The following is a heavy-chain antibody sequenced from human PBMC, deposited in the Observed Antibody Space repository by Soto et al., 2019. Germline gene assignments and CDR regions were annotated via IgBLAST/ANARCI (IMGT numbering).Heavy chain of an antibody. CDR3: ARGLRTGNYGMDV. Sequence: SLKVSCKXSGGTCDNYAVSWVHQAPGQGLEWMGGIIPMFETVNYAQRFQGRLTIAADESTSTAYMELTSLTSADTAIYFCARGLRTGNYGMDVWGQGTTVTVSS. CDR1: GGTCDNYA. J-gene: IGHJ6*02. CDR2: IIPMFETV. D-gene: IGHD2-15*01. V-gene: IGHV1-69*13.